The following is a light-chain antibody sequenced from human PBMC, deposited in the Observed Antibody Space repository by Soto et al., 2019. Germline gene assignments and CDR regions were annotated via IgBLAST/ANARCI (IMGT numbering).Light chain of an antibody. J-gene: IGLJ2*01. Sequence: QSVLTQPPSVSGAPGQRVTISCTWSSSNIGAGYDVHWYQQLPGTAPKLLIYGNSNRPSGVPDRFSGSKSGTSASLAITGLQAEDEADYYCQSYDSSLSRVFGGGTKLTFL. V-gene: IGLV1-40*01. CDR3: QSYDSSLSRV. CDR2: GNS. CDR1: SSNIGAGYD.